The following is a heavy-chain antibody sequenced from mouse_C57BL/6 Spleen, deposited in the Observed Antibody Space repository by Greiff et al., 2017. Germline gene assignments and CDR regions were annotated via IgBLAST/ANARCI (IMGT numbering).Heavy chain of an antibody. Sequence: EVQLQESGPGLVKPSQSLSLTCSVTGYSITSGYYWNWIRQFPGNKLEWMGYISYDGSNHYNPSLKNRISITRDTSKNQFFLKLNSVTTEDTATYYCARDILGAYWGQGTLVTVSA. V-gene: IGHV3-6*01. CDR1: GYSITSGYY. J-gene: IGHJ3*01. CDR3: ARDILGAY. D-gene: IGHD3-3*01. CDR2: ISYDGSN.